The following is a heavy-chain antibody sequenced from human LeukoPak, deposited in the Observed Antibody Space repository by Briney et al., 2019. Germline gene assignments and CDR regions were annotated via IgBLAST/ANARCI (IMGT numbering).Heavy chain of an antibody. CDR3: ARDGSPDIVATAFDY. CDR2: INPSGGST. J-gene: IGHJ4*02. CDR1: GYTFTSYY. Sequence: GASVKVSCKASGYTFTSYYMHWVRQAPGQGLEWMGIINPSGGSTSYAQKFQGRVTMTRDMSTSTVYMELSSLRSEDTAVYYCARDGSPDIVATAFDYWGQGTLVTVSS. D-gene: IGHD5-12*01. V-gene: IGHV1-46*01.